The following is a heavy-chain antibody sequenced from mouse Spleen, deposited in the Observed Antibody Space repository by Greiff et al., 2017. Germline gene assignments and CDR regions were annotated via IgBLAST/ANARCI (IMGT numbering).Heavy chain of an antibody. CDR1: GFTFSSYG. J-gene: IGHJ4*01. D-gene: IGHD1-1*01. Sequence: DVQLVESGGDLVKPGGSLKLSCAASGFTFSSYGMSWVRQTPDKRLEWVATISSGGSYTYYPDSVKGRFTISRDNAKNTLYLQMSSLKSEDTAMYYCARYYGKDYAMDYWGQGTSVTVSS. CDR2: ISSGGSYT. CDR3: ARYYGKDYAMDY. V-gene: IGHV5-6*01.